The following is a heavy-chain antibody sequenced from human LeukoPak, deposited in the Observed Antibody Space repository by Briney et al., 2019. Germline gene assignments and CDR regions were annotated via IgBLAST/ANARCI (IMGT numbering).Heavy chain of an antibody. D-gene: IGHD1-26*01. CDR1: GFTFSDYY. Sequence: GGSLRLSCAASGFTFSDYYMSWIRQAPGKGLEWISYISSSGSTIYYADSVKGRFTISRDNAKNTLYLQMNSLRAEDTAVYYCAGEMSSGSYSFDYWGQGTLVTVSS. V-gene: IGHV3-11*01. CDR2: ISSSGSTI. J-gene: IGHJ4*02. CDR3: AGEMSSGSYSFDY.